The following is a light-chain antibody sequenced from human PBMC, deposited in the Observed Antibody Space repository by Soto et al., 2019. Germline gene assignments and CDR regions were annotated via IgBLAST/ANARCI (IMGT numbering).Light chain of an antibody. CDR1: QSVSTF. J-gene: IGKJ4*01. CDR2: GAS. Sequence: EIVLTQSPATLSLSPVERAILSCRASQSVSTFLAWFQQKPGQAPRLLIYGASTRATGIPARLSGSGSGTEFTLTISSLQSEDFAVYYCQQYNNWPLTFGGGTKVDI. CDR3: QQYNNWPLT. V-gene: IGKV3-15*01.